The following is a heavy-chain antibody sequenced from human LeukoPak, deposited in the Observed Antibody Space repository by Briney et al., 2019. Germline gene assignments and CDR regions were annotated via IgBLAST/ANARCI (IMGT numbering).Heavy chain of an antibody. CDR1: GFTFSDYY. V-gene: IGHV3-11*01. J-gene: IGHJ6*02. Sequence: GGSLRLSCAASGFTFSDYYMSWIRQAPGKGLEWVSYISSSGNTMYYADSVKGRFTISRDNAKNSLYLQMNSLRAEDTAVYYCARDAAAAGPYYYYGMDVWGQGTTVTVSS. CDR2: ISSSGNTM. D-gene: IGHD6-13*01. CDR3: ARDAAAAGPYYYYGMDV.